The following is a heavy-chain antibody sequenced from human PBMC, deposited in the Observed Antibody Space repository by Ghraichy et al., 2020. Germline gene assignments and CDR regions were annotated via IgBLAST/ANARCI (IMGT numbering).Heavy chain of an antibody. CDR1: GGSFSGYY. Sequence: SETLSLTCAVYGGSFSGYYWSWIRQPPGKGLEWIGEINHSGSTNYNPSLKSRVTISVDTSKNQFSLKLSSVTAADTAVYYCAREGCITGTPKCWFDPWGQGTLVTVSS. D-gene: IGHD1-20*01. J-gene: IGHJ5*02. V-gene: IGHV4-34*01. CDR3: AREGCITGTPKCWFDP. CDR2: INHSGST.